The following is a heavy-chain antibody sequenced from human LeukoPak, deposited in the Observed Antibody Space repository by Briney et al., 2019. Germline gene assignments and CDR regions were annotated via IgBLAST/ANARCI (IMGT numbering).Heavy chain of an antibody. CDR3: AKDRGPTASGTSDS. CDR1: GFTFSNYG. D-gene: IGHD6-13*01. J-gene: IGHJ4*02. V-gene: IGHV3-30*18. CDR2: ISEDGMKK. Sequence: GGSLRLSCAASGFTFSNYGMHCLRQAPGKGLEWVAGISEDGMKKYYADSVKARFTISRDNSNNTLFLQMNYLRPDDTAVYYCAKDRGPTASGTSDSWGQGALVTVSS.